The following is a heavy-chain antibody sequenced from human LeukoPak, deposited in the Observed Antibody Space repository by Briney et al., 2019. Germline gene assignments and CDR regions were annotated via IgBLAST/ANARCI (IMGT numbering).Heavy chain of an antibody. CDR1: GYTFTSYY. Sequence: ASVKVSCKASGYTFTSYYMHWVRRAPGQGLEWMGIINPSGGSASYAQKFQGRVTMTRDTSTSTVYMELSSLRSEDTAVYYCARVSGDGYNDYWGQGTLVTVSS. V-gene: IGHV1-46*01. CDR2: INPSGGSA. D-gene: IGHD5-24*01. CDR3: ARVSGDGYNDY. J-gene: IGHJ4*02.